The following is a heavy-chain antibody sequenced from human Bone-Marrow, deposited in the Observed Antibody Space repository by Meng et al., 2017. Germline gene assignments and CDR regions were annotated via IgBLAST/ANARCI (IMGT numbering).Heavy chain of an antibody. CDR2: INHSGST. D-gene: IGHD3-22*01. CDR1: GGSFSGYY. J-gene: IGHJ4*02. Sequence: QLQLQQLGAGLWKPSESLSLPCTVYGGSFSGYYWSGIRQPPGKGLGWIGEINHSGSTNYNPSLKSRVTISVDTSKNQFSLKLSSVTAADTAVYYCAREDRYYYDSRVDYWGQGTLVTVSS. CDR3: AREDRYYYDSRVDY. V-gene: IGHV4-34*01.